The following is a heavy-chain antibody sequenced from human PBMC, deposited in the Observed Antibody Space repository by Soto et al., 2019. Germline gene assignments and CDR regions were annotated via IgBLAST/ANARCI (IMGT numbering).Heavy chain of an antibody. CDR3: ARDRGIAAAS. CDR2: INPSGGST. V-gene: IGHV1-46*04. J-gene: IGHJ4*02. CDR1: GYTFTRYY. D-gene: IGHD6-13*01. Sequence: ASVKVSCKASGYTFTRYYMHCVRQAPGQGLEWMGIINPSGGSTSYAQKLQGRVTMTTDTSTSTAYMELSSLRSDDTAVYYCARDRGIAAASWGQGTLVTVSS.